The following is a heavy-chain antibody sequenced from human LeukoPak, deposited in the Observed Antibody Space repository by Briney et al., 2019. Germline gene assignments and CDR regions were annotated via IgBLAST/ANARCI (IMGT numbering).Heavy chain of an antibody. CDR3: ARDRIMIMFGGVSWFDP. CDR1: AYTFNDYY. V-gene: IGHV1-2*02. Sequence: ASVTVSCKASAYTFNDYYIHWVRQAPGQGLEWMGWINPKSGGTNYAQKFRGRVTMTRDTSISTAYMELSRLRSDDTAVYYCARDRIMIMFGGVSWFDPWGQGTLVSVSS. J-gene: IGHJ5*02. D-gene: IGHD3-16*01. CDR2: INPKSGGT.